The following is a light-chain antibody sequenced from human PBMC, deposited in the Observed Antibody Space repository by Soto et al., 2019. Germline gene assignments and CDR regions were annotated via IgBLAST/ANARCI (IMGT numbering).Light chain of an antibody. CDR2: AAS. V-gene: IGKV1-27*01. J-gene: IGKJ5*01. CDR1: QGISNY. Sequence: DIPMTQSPSSLSASVGDRVTITCRASQGISNYLAWYQQKPGKVPKLLIYAASTLQSGVPSRFSGSGSGTDFTLTISSLQPEDVATHYCQKYNSAAVFGQGTRLEIK. CDR3: QKYNSAAV.